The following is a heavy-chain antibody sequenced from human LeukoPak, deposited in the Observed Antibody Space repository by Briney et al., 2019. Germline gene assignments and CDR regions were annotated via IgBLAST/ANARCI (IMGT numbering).Heavy chain of an antibody. J-gene: IGHJ4*02. CDR3: ARTQTYYDILTGYHGSYYFDY. CDR1: GGSISSYY. CDR2: IYTSGST. V-gene: IGHV4-4*07. Sequence: PSETLSLTCTVSGGSISSYYWRWIRQPAGKGLEWIGRIYTSGSTNYNPSLKSRVTMSVDTSKNQFSLKLSSVTAADTAVYYCARTQTYYDILTGYHGSYYFDYWGQGTLVTVSS. D-gene: IGHD3-9*01.